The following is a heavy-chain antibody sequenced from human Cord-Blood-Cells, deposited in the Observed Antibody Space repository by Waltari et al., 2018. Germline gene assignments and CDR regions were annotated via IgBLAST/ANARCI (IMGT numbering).Heavy chain of an antibody. CDR3: ARAARGIQLWLPNYYYYGMDV. V-gene: IGHV1-69*06. J-gene: IGHJ6*02. CDR1: GGTFSSYA. Sequence: QVQLVQSGADVKKPGSSVKVSCKASGGTFSSYAISWVRQAPGQGLEWMGGIIPIFGTANYAQKFQGRVTITADKSTSTAYMELSSLRSEDTAVYYCARAARGIQLWLPNYYYYGMDVWGQGTTVTVSS. D-gene: IGHD5-18*01. CDR2: IIPIFGTA.